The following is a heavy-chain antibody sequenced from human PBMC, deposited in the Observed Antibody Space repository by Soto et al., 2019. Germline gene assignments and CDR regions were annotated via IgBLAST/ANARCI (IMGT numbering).Heavy chain of an antibody. V-gene: IGHV4-30-4*01. CDR1: GGSINSDEYY. CDR2: VYYTGST. J-gene: IGHJ4*02. Sequence: SETLSLTCSVSGGSINSDEYYWSWIRQPLGGGLEWIGHVYYTGSTSYSPSLKSRLTISIDTSKNQFSLRLTSVSAADAAVYYCARDRSNSPDLFDSWGQGTLVTVSS. CDR3: ARDRSNSPDLFDS. D-gene: IGHD4-4*01.